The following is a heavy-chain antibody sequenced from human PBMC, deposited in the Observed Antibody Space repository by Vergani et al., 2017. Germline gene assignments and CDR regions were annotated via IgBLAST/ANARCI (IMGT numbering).Heavy chain of an antibody. CDR1: GFSLNTRGVS. Sequence: QITLKESGPTLVKPTQTLTLTCTFSGFSLNTRGVSVAWIRQPPGKALDWLALIYWNDDQPYSPPLNNRVPITKDTSKNQVVLTMPNMDYVDTGTYYCVYRKTECGTTGCFYPVYYYYYMDGWGKGTTVTVSS. CDR2: IYWNDDQ. V-gene: IGHV2-5*04. CDR3: VYRKTECGTTGCFYPVYYYYYMDG. D-gene: IGHD1-7*01. J-gene: IGHJ6*03.